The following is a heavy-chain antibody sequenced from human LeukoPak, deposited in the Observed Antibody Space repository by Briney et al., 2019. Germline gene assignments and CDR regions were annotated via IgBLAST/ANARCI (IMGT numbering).Heavy chain of an antibody. CDR2: IRGDGGDI. D-gene: IGHD2-15*01. J-gene: IGHJ4*02. Sequence: GGSLRLSCAASGFTFTSHWMTWVRQAPGKGLDWVANIRGDGGDIYYVDSVKGRFTISGDNAKNSVYLQMNSLRGEDKAVYYCARDIDRAHGDWGQGTLVTVSS. V-gene: IGHV3-7*01. CDR3: ARDIDRAHGD. CDR1: GFTFTSHW.